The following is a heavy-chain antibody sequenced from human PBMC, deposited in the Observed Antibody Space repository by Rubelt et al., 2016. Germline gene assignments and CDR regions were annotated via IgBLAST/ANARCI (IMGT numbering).Heavy chain of an antibody. J-gene: IGHJ6*02. CDR2: IHSGGST. Sequence: EVQLVESGGGLIQPGGSLRLSSAASGFSVSGNWMSWVRQAPGRGLEWVSVIHSGGSTFYADSVKVRFTSSRDNSRNTESRQRSSLGYEDTAVYYCAKGPSGDGWGRGTTVTVSS. CDR3: AKGPSGDG. CDR1: GFSVSGNW. V-gene: IGHV3-53*01.